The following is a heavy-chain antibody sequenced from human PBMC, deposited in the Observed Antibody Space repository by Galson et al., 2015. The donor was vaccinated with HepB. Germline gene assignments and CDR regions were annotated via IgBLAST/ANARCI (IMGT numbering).Heavy chain of an antibody. Sequence: SVKVSCKVSGYTLTELSMHWVRQAPGKGLEWMGGFDPEVGETIYAQKFQGRVTMTEDTSTDTAYMELSSLRSEDTAVYYCATDRRNWSDEKKGWYWSEYYFDYWGQGTLVTVSS. CDR3: ATDRRNWSDEKKGWYWSEYYFDY. CDR1: GYTLTELS. J-gene: IGHJ4*02. CDR2: FDPEVGET. D-gene: IGHD6-19*01. V-gene: IGHV1-24*01.